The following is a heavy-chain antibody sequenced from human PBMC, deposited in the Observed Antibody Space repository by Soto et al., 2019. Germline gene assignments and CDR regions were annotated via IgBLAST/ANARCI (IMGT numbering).Heavy chain of an antibody. V-gene: IGHV4-31*03. CDR3: ARSTSYGPNYYYGMDV. Sequence: SETLSLTCTVSGGSISSGDYYWSWIRQHPGKGLEWIGYIYYSGSTYYNPSLKSRVTISVDTSKSQFSLKLSSVTAADTAVYYCARSTSYGPNYYYGMDVWGQGTTVTVSS. D-gene: IGHD5-18*01. CDR1: GGSISSGDYY. CDR2: IYYSGST. J-gene: IGHJ6*02.